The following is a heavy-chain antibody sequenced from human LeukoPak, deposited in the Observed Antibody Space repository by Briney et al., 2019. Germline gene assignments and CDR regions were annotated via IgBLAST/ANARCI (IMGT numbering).Heavy chain of an antibody. CDR3: ARGGAHSPSHDYFHQFMDV. J-gene: IGHJ6*03. D-gene: IGHD6-13*01. Sequence: SETLSLTCTVSGGSTSGYYWSWIRQPAGKGLEWIGRVHSGDNSDSVPSLKSRLATSLDTSTNQFSLKLTSVTAADTAVYYCARGGAHSPSHDYFHQFMDVWGKGTTVIVSS. V-gene: IGHV4-4*07. CDR2: VHSGDNS. CDR1: GGSTSGYY.